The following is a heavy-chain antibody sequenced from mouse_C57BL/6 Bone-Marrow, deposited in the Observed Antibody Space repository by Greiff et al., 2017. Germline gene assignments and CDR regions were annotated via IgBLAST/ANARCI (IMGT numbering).Heavy chain of an antibody. CDR1: GYAFTNYL. V-gene: IGHV1-54*01. J-gene: IGHJ1*03. D-gene: IGHD1-1*01. CDR3: ARVGTTVVAHWYFEF. Sequence: QVQLQQSGAELVRPGTSVKVSCKASGYAFTNYLIEWVKQRPGQGLEWIGEINPGDGGTNYNEKFKGKATLTADKSSSTAYMQLSSLTSEDSAVYFCARVGTTVVAHWYFEFWDRGNTITV. CDR2: INPGDGGT.